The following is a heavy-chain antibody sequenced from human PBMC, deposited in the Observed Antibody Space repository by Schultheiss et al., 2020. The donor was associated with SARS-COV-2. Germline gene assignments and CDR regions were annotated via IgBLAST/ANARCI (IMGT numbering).Heavy chain of an antibody. CDR2: ISGSGGST. D-gene: IGHD5-18*01. CDR1: GFTFSSYA. CDR3: AKDLEGRGYSYEGNDY. J-gene: IGHJ4*02. V-gene: IGHV3-23*01. Sequence: GGSLRLSCAASGFTFSSYAMSWVRQAPGKGLEWVSAISGSGGSTYYADSVKGRFTISRDNSKNTLYLQMNSLRAEDTAVYYCAKDLEGRGYSYEGNDYWGQGTLVTVSS.